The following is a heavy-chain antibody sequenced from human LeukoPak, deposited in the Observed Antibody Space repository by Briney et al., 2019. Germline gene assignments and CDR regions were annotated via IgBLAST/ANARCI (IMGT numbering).Heavy chain of an antibody. Sequence: GGSLRLSCSASGFTFSASAMHWVRQAPGKGPQFVSAITNDGPSTYYADSVKGRFTISRDNSENTLYLQMSSLRREDTAVYYCVRDLTWGQGTLVTVSS. D-gene: IGHD4/OR15-4a*01. CDR1: GFTFSASA. CDR3: VRDLT. CDR2: ITNDGPST. J-gene: IGHJ4*02. V-gene: IGHV3-64D*06.